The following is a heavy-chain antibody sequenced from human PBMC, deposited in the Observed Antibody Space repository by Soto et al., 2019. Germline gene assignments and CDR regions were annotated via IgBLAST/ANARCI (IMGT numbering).Heavy chain of an antibody. J-gene: IGHJ4*02. V-gene: IGHV4-38-2*02. CDR2: MYHSGTT. Sequence: SETLSLTCTVSNYSISSGYYWGCIRQSPGEGLEWIVSMYHSGTTYYNPSLKSRVTISIDTSKNRFSLKLTSVTSADTAVYFCARVAFGPIDYWGQGTLVTVYS. D-gene: IGHD3-16*01. CDR1: NYSISSGYY. CDR3: ARVAFGPIDY.